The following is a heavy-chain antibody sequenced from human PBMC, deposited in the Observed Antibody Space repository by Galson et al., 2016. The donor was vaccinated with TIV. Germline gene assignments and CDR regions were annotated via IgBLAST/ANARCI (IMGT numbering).Heavy chain of an antibody. V-gene: IGHV1-69*13. D-gene: IGHD2-8*01. CDR3: ARGGHHGRGGNDL. J-gene: IGHJ4*02. Sequence: SVKVSCKASGGTFISYPISWVRQAPGQGLEWMGGIIPIFGTPNYAQKFQDRLTITADESTKTAYLELSSLRSEDTAVYYCARGGHHGRGGNDLWGQGTLVTGSS. CDR2: IIPIFGTP. CDR1: GGTFISYP.